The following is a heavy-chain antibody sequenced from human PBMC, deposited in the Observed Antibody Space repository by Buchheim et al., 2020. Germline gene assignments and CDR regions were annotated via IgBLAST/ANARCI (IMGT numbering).Heavy chain of an antibody. V-gene: IGHV4-61*02. CDR3: ARDWVSSWYWGWFDP. CDR1: GGSISSGSYY. D-gene: IGHD6-13*01. J-gene: IGHJ5*02. Sequence: QVQLQESGPGLVKPSQTLSLTCTVSGGSISSGSYYWSWIRQPAGKGLEWIGRIYTSGSTNYNPSLKSRVTISVDTSKNQFSLKLSSVTAADTAVYYCARDWVSSWYWGWFDPWGQGTL. CDR2: IYTSGST.